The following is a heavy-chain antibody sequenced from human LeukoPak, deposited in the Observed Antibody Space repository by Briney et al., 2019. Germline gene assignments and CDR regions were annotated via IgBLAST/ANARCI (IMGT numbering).Heavy chain of an antibody. Sequence: GGSLRLSCAASGFTFSSYGMHWVRQAPGKGLEWVASIKQGGRDKYYVDSVTGRFTISRDNARNSLYLQMNSLRAEDTAVYYCANRHPIEDYWGQGTLVTVSS. D-gene: IGHD1-14*01. CDR2: IKQGGRDK. J-gene: IGHJ4*02. CDR3: ANRHPIEDY. CDR1: GFTFSSYG. V-gene: IGHV3-7*01.